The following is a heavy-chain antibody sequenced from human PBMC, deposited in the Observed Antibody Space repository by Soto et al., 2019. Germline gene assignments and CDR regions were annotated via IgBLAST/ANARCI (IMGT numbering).Heavy chain of an antibody. V-gene: IGHV1-2*02. CDR2: INPNSGGT. J-gene: IGHJ5*01. CDR3: ARGEAAHWFDP. Sequence: ASVKVSCKASGYTFTGYYMHWVRQAPGQGLEWMGWINPNSGGTKYAQKFQGRVTITADESTSTAYMELSSLRSEDTAVYYCARGEAAHWFDPWGQGTMVTVSS. D-gene: IGHD6-6*01. CDR1: GYTFTGYY.